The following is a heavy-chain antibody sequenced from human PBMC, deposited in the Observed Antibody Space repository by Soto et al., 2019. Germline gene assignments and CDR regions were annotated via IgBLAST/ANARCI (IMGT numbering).Heavy chain of an antibody. J-gene: IGHJ4*02. CDR2: IYYSGST. V-gene: IGHV4-30-4*01. CDR3: ARWHVGLQGFDY. D-gene: IGHD1-26*01. Sequence: SETLSPTCTVSGGSISSGDYYWSWIRQPPGKGLEWIGYIYYSGSTYYNPSLKGRVTISVDTSKNQFSLKLSSVTAADTAVYYSARWHVGLQGFDYWGQGTLVTVSS. CDR1: GGSISSGDYY.